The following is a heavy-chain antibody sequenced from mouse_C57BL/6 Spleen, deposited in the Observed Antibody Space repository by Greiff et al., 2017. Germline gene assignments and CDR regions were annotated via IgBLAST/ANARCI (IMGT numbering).Heavy chain of an antibody. CDR1: GYTFTSYW. D-gene: IGHD1-1*01. CDR2: IYPGSGST. V-gene: IGHV1-55*01. CDR3: GRTVTTVVAFDY. J-gene: IGHJ2*01. Sequence: VQLQQPGAELVKPGASVKMSCKASGYTFTSYWITWVKQRPGQGLEWIGDIYPGSGSTNYNEKFKSKATLTVDTSSSTAYMQLSSLTSEDSAVYYCGRTVTTVVAFDYWGQGTTLTVSS.